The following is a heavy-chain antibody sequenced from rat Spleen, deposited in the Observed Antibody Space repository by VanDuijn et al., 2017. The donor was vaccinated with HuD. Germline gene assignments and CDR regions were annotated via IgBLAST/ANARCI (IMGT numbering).Heavy chain of an antibody. CDR2: IRPSGGTT. CDR3: VREEGGVRD. D-gene: IGHD4-3*01. J-gene: IGHJ2*01. V-gene: IGHV5-19*01. CDR1: GFTFSNYG. Sequence: EVQLVESGGGLVQPGRSLKLSCAASGFTFSNYGIHWIRQAPTKGLEWVASIRPSGGTTYYRDSVKGRFTISRDNAKSTLYLQMSKLGTGDTAIYSWVREEGGVRDCGQGIMVTVSS.